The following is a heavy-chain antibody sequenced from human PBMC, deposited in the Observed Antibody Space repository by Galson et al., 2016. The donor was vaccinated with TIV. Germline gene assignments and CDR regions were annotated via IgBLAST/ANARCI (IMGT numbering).Heavy chain of an antibody. CDR1: GGTFSSYV. J-gene: IGHJ6*02. CDR3: ATDRNTAMDTSHYYYGMDV. Sequence: SVKVSCKASGGTFSSYVFNWVRQAPGQGLEWMGGIIHLFDTAHYAQKFQGRVTITADESSGTVYMELSSLRSEDTAVYYCATDRNTAMDTSHYYYGMDVWGQGTTVTVSS. V-gene: IGHV1-69*13. D-gene: IGHD5-18*01. CDR2: IIHLFDTA.